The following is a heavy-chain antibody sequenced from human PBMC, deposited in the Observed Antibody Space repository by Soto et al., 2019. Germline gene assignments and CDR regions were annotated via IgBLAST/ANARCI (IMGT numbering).Heavy chain of an antibody. V-gene: IGHV4-59*12. CDR2: IYYSGST. CDR3: ARGAYGSGSYYRYFQH. Sequence: SETLSLTCAVYGGSFSGYYWSWIRQPPGKGLEWIGYIYYSGSTNYNPSLKSRVTVSVDTSKNQFSLKLSSVTAADTAVYYCARGAYGSGSYYRYFQHWGQGTLVTVSS. J-gene: IGHJ1*01. D-gene: IGHD3-10*01. CDR1: GGSFSGYY.